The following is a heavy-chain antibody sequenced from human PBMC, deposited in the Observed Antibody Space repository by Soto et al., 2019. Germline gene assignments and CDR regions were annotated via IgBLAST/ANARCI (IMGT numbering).Heavy chain of an antibody. Sequence: SETLSLTCPVSGGYISSSSYYWGWIRQPPGKGLEWIGSIYYSGSTYYNPSLKSRVTISVDTSKNQFSLKLSSVTAADTAVYYCARHLGAGTTYAFDYWGQGTLVTVSS. CDR3: ARHLGAGTTYAFDY. J-gene: IGHJ4*02. CDR2: IYYSGST. CDR1: GGYISSSSYY. D-gene: IGHD1-7*01. V-gene: IGHV4-39*01.